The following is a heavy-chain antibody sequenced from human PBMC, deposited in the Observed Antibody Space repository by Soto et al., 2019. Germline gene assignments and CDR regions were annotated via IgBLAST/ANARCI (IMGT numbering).Heavy chain of an antibody. CDR1: GFTFSSYG. D-gene: IGHD3-9*01. V-gene: IGHV3-30*18. J-gene: IGHJ6*02. CDR3: AKAYYDILTGYYKTYYYYYGMDV. Sequence: VGSLRLSCAASGFTFSSYGMHWVRQAPGKGLEWVAVISYDGSNKYYADSVKGRFTISRDNSKNTLYLQMNSLRAEDTAVYYCAKAYYDILTGYYKTYYYYYGMDVWGQGTTVTVSS. CDR2: ISYDGSNK.